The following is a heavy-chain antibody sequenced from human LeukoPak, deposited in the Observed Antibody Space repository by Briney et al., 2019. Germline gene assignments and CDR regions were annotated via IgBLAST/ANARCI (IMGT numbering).Heavy chain of an antibody. Sequence: GASVKVSCKTSGYTFNAYYMHWVRQAPGQGLEGMGWINPAGGGTNYAQNFQGRVTMTSDTSISTAYMELSSLTSDDTAVYYCAREKIGSGYDQDLDYWGQGTLVTVPS. CDR2: INPAGGGT. CDR3: AREKIGSGYDQDLDY. CDR1: GYTFNAYY. V-gene: IGHV1-2*02. D-gene: IGHD5-12*01. J-gene: IGHJ4*02.